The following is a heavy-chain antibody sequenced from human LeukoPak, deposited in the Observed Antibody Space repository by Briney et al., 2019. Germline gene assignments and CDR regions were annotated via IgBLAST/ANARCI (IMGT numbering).Heavy chain of an antibody. V-gene: IGHV1-18*01. D-gene: IGHD2-15*01. CDR2: ISAYNGNT. Sequence: ASVKVSCKASGYTFTSYGISWVRQAPGQGLEWMGWISAYNGNTNYAQKLQGRVTMTTDTSTSTAYMELRSLRSDDTAVYSCARWGGDIVVVVAANNWFDPWGQGTLVTVSS. J-gene: IGHJ5*02. CDR3: ARWGGDIVVVVAANNWFDP. CDR1: GYTFTSYG.